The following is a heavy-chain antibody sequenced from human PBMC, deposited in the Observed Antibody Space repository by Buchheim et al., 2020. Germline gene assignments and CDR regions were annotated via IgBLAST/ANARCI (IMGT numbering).Heavy chain of an antibody. V-gene: IGHV4-61*01. Sequence: QVRLQESGPGLVKPSETLSLICNVAGGSVSSGTYYWSWIRPPPGGGLEWIGYLSYTGTAIYSPSLKVRVSISPYTSQTPLSLTVSAVLAADTATYYCVCLRQYYDGNGHQYYDYWGPGTL. CDR1: GGSVSSGTYY. CDR3: VCLRQYYDGNGHQYYDY. J-gene: IGHJ4*02. CDR2: LSYTGTA. D-gene: IGHD3-22*01.